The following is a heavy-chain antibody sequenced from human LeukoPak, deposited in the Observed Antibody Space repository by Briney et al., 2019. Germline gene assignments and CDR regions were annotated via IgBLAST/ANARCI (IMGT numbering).Heavy chain of an antibody. D-gene: IGHD3-22*01. J-gene: IGHJ4*02. CDR2: IRSKAYGGTT. Sequence: PGRSLRLSCTASRFTFGDYAMSWFRQAPGKGLEWVGFIRSKAYGGTTEYAASVKGRFTISRDDSKSIAYLQMNSLKTEDTAVYYCTLWANYDSSGPTNYWGQGTLVTVSS. CDR3: TLWANYDSSGPTNY. CDR1: RFTFGDYA. V-gene: IGHV3-49*03.